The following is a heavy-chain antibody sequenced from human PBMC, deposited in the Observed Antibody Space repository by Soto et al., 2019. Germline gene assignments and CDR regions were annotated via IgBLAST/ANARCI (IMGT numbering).Heavy chain of an antibody. CDR3: TRPLMVVPTAGAFDI. V-gene: IGHV3-73*01. J-gene: IGHJ3*02. Sequence: EVRLVESGGGLVQPGGSLKLSCAASGFIFSGSAIHWVRQASGKGLEWVGRIRTKGHNYATEKAASLEGRFMISRDDSKSTAYLQMNSLKTEDTAVYYCTRPLMVVPTAGAFDIWGQGTLVTVSS. D-gene: IGHD2-2*01. CDR2: IRTKGHNYAT. CDR1: GFIFSGSA.